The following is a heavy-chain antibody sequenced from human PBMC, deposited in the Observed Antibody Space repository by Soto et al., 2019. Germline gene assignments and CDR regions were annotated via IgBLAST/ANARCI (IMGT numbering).Heavy chain of an antibody. CDR3: TRAAWFPYLSFY. CDR2: ISSSGSTA. J-gene: IGHJ4*02. Sequence: GGSLRLSCAASGFTFSRFELHWVRQAPGKGLEWISYISSSGSTAYYASSVEGRFTISRDNANSSVYLQMDSLRAEDTALYYCTRAAWFPYLSFYWGQGALVTVSS. V-gene: IGHV3-48*03. CDR1: GFTFSRFE. D-gene: IGHD3-10*01.